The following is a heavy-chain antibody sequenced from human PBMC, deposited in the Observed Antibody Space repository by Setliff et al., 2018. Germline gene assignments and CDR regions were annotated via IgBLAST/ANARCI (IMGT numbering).Heavy chain of an antibody. D-gene: IGHD3-3*01. CDR1: GDSISSRRSY. Sequence: PSETLSLTCTVSGDSISSRRSYWGWFRQPAGKGLEWIGQIYTSWSTNYNPSLKSRVTISLDTSKNQFSLCLSSVTAADTAVYYCAGMSGFQYMDVWGKGTTVTVSS. CDR2: IYTSWST. J-gene: IGHJ6*03. CDR3: AGMSGFQYMDV. V-gene: IGHV4-61*09.